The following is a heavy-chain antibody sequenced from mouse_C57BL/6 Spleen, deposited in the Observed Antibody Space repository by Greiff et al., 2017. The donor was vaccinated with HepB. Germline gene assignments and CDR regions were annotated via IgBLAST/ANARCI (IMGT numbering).Heavy chain of an antibody. Sequence: VQLQQPGAELVRPGSSVKLSCKASGYTFTSYWMHWVKQRPIQGLEWIGNIDPSDSETHYNQKFKDKATLTVDKSSSTAYMQLSSLTSEDSAVYYCARGGRTLYAMDYWGQGTSVTVSS. V-gene: IGHV1-52*01. CDR2: IDPSDSET. J-gene: IGHJ4*01. CDR3: ARGGRTLYAMDY. CDR1: GYTFTSYW.